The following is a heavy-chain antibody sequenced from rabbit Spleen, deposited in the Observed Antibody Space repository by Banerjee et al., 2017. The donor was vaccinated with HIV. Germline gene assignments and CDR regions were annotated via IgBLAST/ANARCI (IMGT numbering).Heavy chain of an antibody. J-gene: IGHJ6*01. V-gene: IGHV1S45*01. CDR3: ARSRLGNLYYYAMDL. CDR2: IYGDSSGYT. CDR1: GVSFNDKDV. Sequence: QEQLEESGGGLVKPEGSLTLTCKASGVSFNDKDVMCWVRQAPGKGLEWIACIYGDSSGYTYYATWAKGRFTISKTSSTTVTLQMTSLTAADTATYFCARSRLGNLYYYAMDLWGQGTLVTVS.